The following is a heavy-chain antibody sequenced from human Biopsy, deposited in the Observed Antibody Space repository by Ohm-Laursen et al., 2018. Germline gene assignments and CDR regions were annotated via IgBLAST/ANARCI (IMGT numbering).Heavy chain of an antibody. CDR1: GDSFTSYA. V-gene: IGHV1-69*01. CDR2: IIPIPNVA. J-gene: IGHJ5*02. D-gene: IGHD1-26*01. Sequence: SSVKVSCKVSGDSFTSYAIGWVRQAPGQGLEWMGGIIPIPNVATYAQKFQGRITITADESTSTAYMELSSLTSADPAVYFCARGEGSSWFDPWGHGTLVTVSS. CDR3: ARGEGSSWFDP.